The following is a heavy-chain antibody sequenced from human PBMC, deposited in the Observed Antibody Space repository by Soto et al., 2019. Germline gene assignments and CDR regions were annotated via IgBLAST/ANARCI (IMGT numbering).Heavy chain of an antibody. CDR1: GFTFSRVS. D-gene: IGHD2-2*01. Sequence: PGGSLRLSCEASGFTFSRVSMNWVRQVPGKGLEWVASISSGSSDTWYADSVKGRFTISRDNSKSTLYLQMNSLRAEDTAVYYCARGNVVPAANYYYYGMDVWGQGTTVTVSS. CDR3: ARGNVVPAANYYYYGMDV. J-gene: IGHJ6*02. V-gene: IGHV3-21*01. CDR2: ISSGSSDT.